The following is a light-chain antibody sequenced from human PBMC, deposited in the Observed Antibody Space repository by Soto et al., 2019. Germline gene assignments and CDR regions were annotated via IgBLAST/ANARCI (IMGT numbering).Light chain of an antibody. V-gene: IGKV1-5*03. CDR1: QDINIW. CDR2: KAS. CDR3: QQYSSDSNT. J-gene: IGKJ2*01. Sequence: DIQMTQSPSTLSASVGDRVTITCRASQDINIWLARYQQKPGKAPKLLIYKASTLERGVPSRFIGSGSGTDFTLAISSLQPDDFATYYCQQYSSDSNTFGQGTRLDIK.